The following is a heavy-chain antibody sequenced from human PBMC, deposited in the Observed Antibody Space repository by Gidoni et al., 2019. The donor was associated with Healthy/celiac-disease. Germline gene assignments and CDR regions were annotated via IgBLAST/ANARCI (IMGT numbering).Heavy chain of an antibody. D-gene: IGHD3-22*01. J-gene: IGHJ4*02. CDR1: GFPFSSYW. CDR2: INSDGSST. V-gene: IGHV3-74*01. CDR3: ARDESPDYYDSSGPQDY. Sequence: EVLLVESGGGLVQPGGSLRLSCAASGFPFSSYWMHWVRQDPGKGLVWVSRINSDGSSTSYADSVKGRFTISRDNAKNTLYLQMNSLRAEDTAGDYCARDESPDYYDSSGPQDYWGQGTLVTVSS.